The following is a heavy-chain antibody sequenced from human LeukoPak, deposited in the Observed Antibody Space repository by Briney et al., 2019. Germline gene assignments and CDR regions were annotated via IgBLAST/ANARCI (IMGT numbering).Heavy chain of an antibody. CDR3: ARKGPAAYNYYYMDV. CDR1: GYTFTSYD. V-gene: IGHV1-8*03. J-gene: IGHJ6*03. CDR2: MNPNSGNT. D-gene: IGHD2-2*01. Sequence: GASVKVSCKASGYTFTSYDINWVRQATGQGLGWMGWMNPNSGNTGYAQKFQGRITITRNTSIFTAYMELTSLTSEDTAVYYCARKGPAAYNYYYMDVWGKGTTVTVSS.